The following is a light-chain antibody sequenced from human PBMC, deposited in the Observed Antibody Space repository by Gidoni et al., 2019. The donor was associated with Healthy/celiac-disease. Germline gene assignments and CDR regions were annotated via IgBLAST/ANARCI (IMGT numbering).Light chain of an antibody. V-gene: IGLV3-1*01. CDR2: QDN. CDR3: QAWDSSTAV. Sequence: SYELTQPPSASASPGQTASITCSGDKLGDKYACWYQQKPGQSTVVVIYQDNKRPSGIPERFSGSNSGNTATLTISGTQAMDEADYYCQAWDSSTAVFGGGTKLTVL. CDR1: KLGDKY. J-gene: IGLJ2*01.